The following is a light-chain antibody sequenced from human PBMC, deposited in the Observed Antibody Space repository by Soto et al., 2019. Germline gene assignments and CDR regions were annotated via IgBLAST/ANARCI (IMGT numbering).Light chain of an antibody. CDR2: GGS. CDR3: QQYNSWRSIT. CDR1: QTISAN. Sequence: EIVMTQSPATLSVSPGERATLSCRASQTISANLGWYQQRPGQAPRLLIYGGSNRATGVPARFSGSGSGTEFTLTISSLQSEDFAVYYCQQYNSWRSITFGQGTQLEIK. V-gene: IGKV3-15*01. J-gene: IGKJ5*01.